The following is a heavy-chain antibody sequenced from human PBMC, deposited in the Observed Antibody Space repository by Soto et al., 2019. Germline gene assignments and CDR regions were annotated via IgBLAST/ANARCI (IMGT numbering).Heavy chain of an antibody. J-gene: IGHJ4*02. V-gene: IGHV4-34*01. CDR2: INNSGST. Sequence: QVQLQQWGAGLLKPSETLSLTCAVYGGSFSGYYWSWIRQPSGKGLEWIGEINNSGSTNYNPSLKSRVTISVDTSKNQFSLKLSSVTAADTAVYYCASTPFDYWGQGTLVTVSS. CDR1: GGSFSGYY. CDR3: ASTPFDY.